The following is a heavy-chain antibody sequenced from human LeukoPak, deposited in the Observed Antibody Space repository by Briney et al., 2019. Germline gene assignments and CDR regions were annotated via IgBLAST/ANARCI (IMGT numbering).Heavy chain of an antibody. CDR3: ARERITMVRGVIPYFDP. D-gene: IGHD3-10*01. Sequence: ASVTVSRKASGYTFTGYYMHWVRQAPGQGLEWMGWINPNSGGTNYAQKFQGRVTMTRDTSISTAYMELSRLRSDDTAVYYCARERITMVRGVIPYFDPWGQGTLVTVSS. CDR2: INPNSGGT. V-gene: IGHV1-2*02. J-gene: IGHJ5*02. CDR1: GYTFTGYY.